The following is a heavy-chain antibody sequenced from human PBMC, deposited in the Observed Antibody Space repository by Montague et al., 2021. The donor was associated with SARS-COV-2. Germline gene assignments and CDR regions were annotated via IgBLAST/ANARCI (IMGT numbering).Heavy chain of an antibody. Sequence: SETLSLTCTVSGGSISSYYWSWIRQPPGKGLEWIGYIYYSGSTNSNPSLKSRVTISVDTSRNQFSLKLSSVTAADTAVYYCARGSGWMGNAFDIWGQGTMATVSS. CDR1: GGSISSYY. V-gene: IGHV4-59*01. CDR2: IYYSGST. CDR3: ARGSGWMGNAFDI. J-gene: IGHJ3*02. D-gene: IGHD6-19*01.